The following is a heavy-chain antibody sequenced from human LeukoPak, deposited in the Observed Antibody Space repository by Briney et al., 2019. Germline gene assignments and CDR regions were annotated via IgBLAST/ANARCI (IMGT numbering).Heavy chain of an antibody. CDR2: IYSGGST. Sequence: GGSLRLSCAASGFTVSSNYMSWVRQAPGKGLEWVSVIYSGGSTYYADSVKGRFAISRDNSKNTLYLQMNSLRAEDTAVYYCAKDYNRAYYYGSGFDYWGQGTLVTVSS. CDR3: AKDYNRAYYYGSGFDY. D-gene: IGHD3-10*01. V-gene: IGHV3-66*01. CDR1: GFTVSSNY. J-gene: IGHJ4*02.